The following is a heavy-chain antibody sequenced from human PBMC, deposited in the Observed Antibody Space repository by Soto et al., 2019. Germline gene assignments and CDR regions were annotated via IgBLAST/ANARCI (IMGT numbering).Heavy chain of an antibody. CDR1: GFTFSNAL. CDR2: IKSKTDGGTT. CDR3: STDSYSDMTVVRLDN. D-gene: IGHD3-22*01. J-gene: IGHJ4*01. Sequence: WGSLRLSCAASGFTFSNALINWVRQAPGKGLEWVGRIKSKTDGGTTDFAAPVKGRFAISRDDSKSIAYMQMNSLKIGDTAVYYCSTDSYSDMTVVRLDNWGHGTLVTVS. V-gene: IGHV3-15*07.